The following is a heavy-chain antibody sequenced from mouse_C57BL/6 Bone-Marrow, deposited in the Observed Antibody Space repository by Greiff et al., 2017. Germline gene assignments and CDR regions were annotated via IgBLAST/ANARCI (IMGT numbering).Heavy chain of an antibody. CDR3: ASDGYIY. CDR1: GFNIKDYY. Sequence: EVKLVESGAELVKPGASVKLSCTASGFNIKDYYMHWVKQRTEQGLEWIGRIDPDDGDTKYAPKFQGKATITADTSSNTAYLQLSSLTSEDTAVYYWASDGYIYWGQGTSVTVSS. CDR2: IDPDDGDT. V-gene: IGHV14-2*01. J-gene: IGHJ4*01. D-gene: IGHD2-3*01.